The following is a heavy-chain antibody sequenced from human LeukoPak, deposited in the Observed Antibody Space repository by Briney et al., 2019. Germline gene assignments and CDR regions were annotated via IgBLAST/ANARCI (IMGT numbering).Heavy chain of an antibody. V-gene: IGHV4-34*01. CDR1: GRSFSGYY. J-gene: IGHJ4*02. CDR3: ARWRFVYYYDSSGYDY. D-gene: IGHD3-22*01. Sequence: SETLSLTCAVYGRSFSGYYWSWIRQPPGKGLEWIGEINHSGSTNYNPSLKSRVTISVDTSKNQFSLKLSSVTAADTAVYYCARWRFVYYYDSSGYDYWGQGTLVTVSS. CDR2: INHSGST.